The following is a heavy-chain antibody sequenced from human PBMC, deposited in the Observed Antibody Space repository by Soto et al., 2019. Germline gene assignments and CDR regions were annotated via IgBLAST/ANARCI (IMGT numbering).Heavy chain of an antibody. Sequence: EVQLVESGGGLIQPGGSLRLSCAASGFTISSYDMHWVRQPTGKGLEWVSAIGTAGDTYYTGSVKGRFTISRENAKNSLYLQMNSLRAGDTAVYYCARATHGMDVWGQGTTVTVSS. J-gene: IGHJ6*02. V-gene: IGHV3-13*04. CDR2: IGTAGDT. CDR1: GFTISSYD. CDR3: ARATHGMDV.